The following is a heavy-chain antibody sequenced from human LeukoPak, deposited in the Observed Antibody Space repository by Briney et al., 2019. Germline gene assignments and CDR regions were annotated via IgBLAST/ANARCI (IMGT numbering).Heavy chain of an antibody. CDR3: ARGPMVRGVIYYFDY. Sequence: GGSLRLSCAASGFTFRNYAMHWVRQAPGKGLEWVAVIWSDGSNKYYADSVKGRFTISRDNSKNTLYLQMNSLRAEDTAVYYCARGPMVRGVIYYFDYWGQGTLVTASS. J-gene: IGHJ4*02. V-gene: IGHV3-33*01. D-gene: IGHD3-10*01. CDR2: IWSDGSNK. CDR1: GFTFRNYA.